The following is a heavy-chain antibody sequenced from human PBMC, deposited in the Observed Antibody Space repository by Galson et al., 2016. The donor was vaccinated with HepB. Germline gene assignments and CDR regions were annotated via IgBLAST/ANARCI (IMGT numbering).Heavy chain of an antibody. J-gene: IGHJ5*02. CDR2: IVPGGDST. V-gene: IGHV3-23*01. CDR3: AKGGDYDA. Sequence: SLRLSCAASGFTFSGSSMSWVRQAPGKGLEWVSAIVPGGDSTYYTDSVRARFIVFRDNSKNTLYLQMNSLRADDTAVYYCAKGGDYDAWGQGTLVIVSS. CDR1: GFTFSGSS. D-gene: IGHD2-21*02.